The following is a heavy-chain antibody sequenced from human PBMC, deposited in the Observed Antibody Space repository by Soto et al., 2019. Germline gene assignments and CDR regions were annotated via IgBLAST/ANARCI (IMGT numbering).Heavy chain of an antibody. CDR1: GGSISSGGYY. V-gene: IGHV4-31*03. Sequence: QVQLQESGPGLVKPSQTLSLTCTVSGGSISSGGYYWSWIRQHPGKGLEWIGYIYYSGSTYYNPSLKIGFTISVDPSKNLFPLRLTSGPPAHPAVFYWASPFPPGGREPLVT. J-gene: IGHJ5*02. CDR3: ASPFPP. CDR2: IYYSGST.